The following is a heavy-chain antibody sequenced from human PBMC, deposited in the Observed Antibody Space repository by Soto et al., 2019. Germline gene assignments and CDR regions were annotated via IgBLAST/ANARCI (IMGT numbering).Heavy chain of an antibody. CDR2: ISSSASHI. CDR3: ARGYTGYCSGGTCYWFDP. J-gene: IGHJ5*02. V-gene: IGHV3-21*01. D-gene: IGHD2-15*01. Sequence: GGSLRLSCAASGSSFSSYSMNWVRQAPGKGLEWVPSISSSASHINYADSVKGRFTISRDNAKKSLYLQMNSLRAEDTAVYYCARGYTGYCSGGTCYWFDPWGQGTLVTVSS. CDR1: GSSFSSYS.